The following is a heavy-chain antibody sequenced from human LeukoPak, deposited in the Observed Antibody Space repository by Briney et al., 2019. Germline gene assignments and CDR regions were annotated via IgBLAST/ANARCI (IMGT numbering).Heavy chain of an antibody. V-gene: IGHV1-2*02. CDR2: INPNSGDT. CDR3: ARSNTSGYYPPTLRY. Sequence: GASVKVSCKASGYTFTDYYIHWVRQAPGQGLEWVGWINPNSGDTDSAQEFQGRVTMTRDTSISTAYMELSRLRSDDTAVYYCARSNTSGYYPPTLRYWGQGTLVTVSS. J-gene: IGHJ4*02. CDR1: GYTFTDYY. D-gene: IGHD3-22*01.